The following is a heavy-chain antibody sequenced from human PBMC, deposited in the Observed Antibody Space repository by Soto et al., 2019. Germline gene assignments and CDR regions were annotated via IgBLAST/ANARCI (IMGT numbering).Heavy chain of an antibody. D-gene: IGHD1-26*01. J-gene: IGHJ6*02. Sequence: QVQLVQSGAEVKKPGSSVKVSCKASGGTFSSYAISWVRQAPGQGLEWMGGIIPIFGTANYAQKFQGRVTITADESTSTAYMELSSLRSEDTAVYYCAGNPGGSYYYYYYGMDVWGQGTTVTVSS. CDR1: GGTFSSYA. V-gene: IGHV1-69*01. CDR2: IIPIFGTA. CDR3: AGNPGGSYYYYYYGMDV.